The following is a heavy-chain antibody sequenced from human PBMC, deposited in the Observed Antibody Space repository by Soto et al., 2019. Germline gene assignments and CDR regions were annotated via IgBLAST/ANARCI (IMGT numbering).Heavy chain of an antibody. CDR3: ARRGSGSYYAY. Sequence: EVQLLESGGGLVQPGGSLRLSCAASGFTFSSYAMRWVRQAPGKGLEWGSAISGSGDSTYYADSVKGRFTISRDNSKNPLYLQMNSLRAEDTAVYYCARRGSGSYYAYWGQGTLVTVSS. V-gene: IGHV3-23*01. CDR1: GFTFSSYA. D-gene: IGHD1-26*01. CDR2: ISGSGDST. J-gene: IGHJ4*02.